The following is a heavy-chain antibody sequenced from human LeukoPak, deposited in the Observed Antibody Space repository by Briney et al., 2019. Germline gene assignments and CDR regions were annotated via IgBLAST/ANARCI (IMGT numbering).Heavy chain of an antibody. J-gene: IGHJ4*02. D-gene: IGHD5-12*01. CDR3: SEGSGCLSFY. Sequence: GGSLRLSCTASGFTFGDYLMSWFRQAPGKGLEWIGFISGGTTEYAASVKGRFTISRDDSTSIAYLQMNSLTTEDTAGFYFSEGSGCLSFYWGQGTLFTVS. CDR1: GFTFGDYL. CDR2: ISGGTT. V-gene: IGHV3-49*03.